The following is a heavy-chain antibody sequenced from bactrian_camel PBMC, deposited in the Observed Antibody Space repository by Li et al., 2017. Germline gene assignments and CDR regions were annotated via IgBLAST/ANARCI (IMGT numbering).Heavy chain of an antibody. CDR1: DYPWGNNC. CDR2: IAIGGEST. J-gene: IGHJ4*01. D-gene: IGHD1*01. CDR3: AAGTNAYGVGTCQYDY. V-gene: IGHV3S40*01. Sequence: VQLVESGGGSVQAGGSLRLSCVASDYPWGNNCMGWFRQAPGKEREGVAAIAIGGESTYMGASVKGRFTISQDYAKNTVFLAMNDLKPEDTAMYSCAAGTNAYGVGTCQYDYWGRGTQVTVS.